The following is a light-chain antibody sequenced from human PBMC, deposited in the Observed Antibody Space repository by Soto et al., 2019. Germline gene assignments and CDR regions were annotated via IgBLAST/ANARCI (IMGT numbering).Light chain of an antibody. CDR2: AAS. J-gene: IGKJ5*01. V-gene: IGKV3-15*01. CDR3: QQYDNWPPIT. CDR1: QSVSSN. Sequence: EVVMRQSPATLSGTPGERATLSCRASQSVSSNLAWYQHKHGQAPRLLIYAASTRATGIPARFSGSGSGTEFTLTISSLQSEDFAVYYCQQYDNWPPITYGQGTRLEIK.